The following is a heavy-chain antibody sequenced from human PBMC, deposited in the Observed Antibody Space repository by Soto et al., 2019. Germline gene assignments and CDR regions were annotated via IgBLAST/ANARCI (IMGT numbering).Heavy chain of an antibody. J-gene: IGHJ5*02. CDR2: ISSSGSTI. D-gene: IGHD4-17*01. Sequence: LRLSCAASGFTFSSYEMNWVRQAPGKGLEWVSYISSSGSTIYYADSVKGRFTISRDNAKNSLYLQMNSLRAEDTAVYYCARGDDYGDYPKYNWFDPWGQGTLVTVS. CDR1: GFTFSSYE. V-gene: IGHV3-48*03. CDR3: ARGDDYGDYPKYNWFDP.